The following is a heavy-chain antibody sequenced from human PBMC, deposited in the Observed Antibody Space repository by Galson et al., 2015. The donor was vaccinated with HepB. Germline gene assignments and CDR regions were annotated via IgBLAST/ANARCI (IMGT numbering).Heavy chain of an antibody. J-gene: IGHJ4*02. CDR3: ARGRLYYDFWSGYYSH. V-gene: IGHV1-8*01. D-gene: IGHD3-3*01. Sequence: SVKVSCKASGGTFSSYDINWVRQATGQGLEWMGWMNPNSGNTGYAQKFQGRVTMTRNTSISTAYMELSSLRSEDTAVYYCARGRLYYDFWSGYYSHWGQGTLVTVSS. CDR2: MNPNSGNT. CDR1: GGTFSSYD.